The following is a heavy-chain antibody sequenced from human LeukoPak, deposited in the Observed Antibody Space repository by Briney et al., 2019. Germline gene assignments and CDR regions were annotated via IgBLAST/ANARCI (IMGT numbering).Heavy chain of an antibody. CDR1: GFTFSSYG. CDR2: IWYDGSNK. CDR3: AKGALVVTAIPGNYFDY. V-gene: IGHV3-33*06. Sequence: GRSLRLSCAASGFTFSSYGMHWVRQAPGKGLEWVAVIWYDGSNKYYADSVKGRFTISRDNSKDTLYLQMNSLRAEDTAVYYCAKGALVVTAIPGNYFDYWGQGTLVTVSS. J-gene: IGHJ4*02. D-gene: IGHD2-21*02.